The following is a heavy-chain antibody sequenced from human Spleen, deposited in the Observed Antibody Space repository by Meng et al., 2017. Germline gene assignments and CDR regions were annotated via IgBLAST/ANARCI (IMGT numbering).Heavy chain of an antibody. CDR1: GGTFSTYA. CDR2: IIPLFGTP. CDR3: ARAQVSSSSWYPHFDY. V-gene: IGHV1-69*05. J-gene: IGHJ4*02. Sequence: SVKVSCKASGGTFSTYAFSWVRQAPGQGPEWMGGIIPLFGTPRSAQKFQGRLSITTDESTTTVYMELSSLRSEDTAVYYCARAQVSSSSWYPHFDYWGQGTLVTVSS. D-gene: IGHD6-13*01.